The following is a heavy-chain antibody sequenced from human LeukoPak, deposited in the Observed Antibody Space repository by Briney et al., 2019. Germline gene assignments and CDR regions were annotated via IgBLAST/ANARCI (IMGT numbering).Heavy chain of an antibody. CDR3: AELGITMIGGV. Sequence: GGSLRLSCAASGFTFSNAWMSWVRQAPGKGLEWVGRIKSKTDGRTTDYAAPVKGRFTTSRDDSKNTLYLQMNSLRAEDTAVYYCAELGITMIGGVWGKGTTVTISS. CDR2: IKSKTDGRTT. J-gene: IGHJ6*04. CDR1: GFTFSNAW. D-gene: IGHD3-10*02. V-gene: IGHV3-15*01.